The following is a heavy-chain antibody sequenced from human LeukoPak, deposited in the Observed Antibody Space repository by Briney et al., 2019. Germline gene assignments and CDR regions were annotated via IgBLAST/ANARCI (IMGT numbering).Heavy chain of an antibody. V-gene: IGHV4-38-2*02. J-gene: IGHJ5*02. D-gene: IGHD6-19*01. Sequence: PSETLSLTCTVSGYSISSGYYWGWIRQPPGKGLEWIGSIYHSGSTYYNPSLKSRVTISVDTSKNQFSLNLSSVTAADTAVYYCARDWVEQWLVQGHWFDPWGQGTLVTVSS. CDR1: GYSISSGYY. CDR3: ARDWVEQWLVQGHWFDP. CDR2: IYHSGST.